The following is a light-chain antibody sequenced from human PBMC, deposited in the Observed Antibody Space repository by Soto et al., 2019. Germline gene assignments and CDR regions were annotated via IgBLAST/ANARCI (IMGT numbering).Light chain of an antibody. J-gene: IGKJ5*01. CDR1: QSVSSSY. CDR3: QQYGSSLIT. CDR2: GAS. V-gene: IGKV3-20*01. Sequence: TVLTHSPATLSLSPLQRATLSFSSSQSVSSSYLAWYQQKPGQAPRLLIYGASSRATGIPDRFSGSGSGTDFTLTISRLEPEDFAVYYCQQYGSSLITFGQGTRLEI.